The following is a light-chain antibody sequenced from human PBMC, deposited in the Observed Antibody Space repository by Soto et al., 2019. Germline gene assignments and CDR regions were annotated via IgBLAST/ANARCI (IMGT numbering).Light chain of an antibody. Sequence: QSVLTQPPSLSGAPGQRVTISCTGSSSNIGAGFDVHWYQQLPGTAPKLLIYGNSNRPSGVPDRFSGSKSGTSASLAITGLQAEDEADYYCQSYDSSLSVVVFGGGTKLTVL. CDR2: GNS. CDR1: SSNIGAGFD. J-gene: IGLJ2*01. CDR3: QSYDSSLSVVV. V-gene: IGLV1-40*01.